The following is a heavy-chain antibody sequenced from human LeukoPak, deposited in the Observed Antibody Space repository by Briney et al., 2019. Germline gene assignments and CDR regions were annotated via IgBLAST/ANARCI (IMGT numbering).Heavy chain of an antibody. J-gene: IGHJ4*02. CDR1: GFTFNNYG. D-gene: IGHD6-19*01. Sequence: GGSLRLSCAASGFTFNNYGMHWVRQAPGKGLEWLAFIRYDGSNTYYADSVKGRFTVSRDNAKNSLYLQMNSLRAEDTAVYYCAKVGSGWYEGQYYFDYWGQGTLVTVSS. CDR3: AKVGSGWYEGQYYFDY. CDR2: IRYDGSNT. V-gene: IGHV3-30*02.